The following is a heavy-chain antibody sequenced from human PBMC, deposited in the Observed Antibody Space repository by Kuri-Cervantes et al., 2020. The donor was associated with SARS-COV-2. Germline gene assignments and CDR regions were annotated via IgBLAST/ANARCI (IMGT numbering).Heavy chain of an antibody. CDR1: GFTFYSYS. D-gene: IGHD3-16*01. V-gene: IGHV3-48*01. Sequence: GCLGLLCAASGFTFYSYSMNWVRPAPGKGLGWVSYISSSSSTIYYADSVKGRFTISRDNAKNSLYLQMNSLRAEDTAVYYCARDLSWGYPYYFYYWGQGTLVTVSS. J-gene: IGHJ4*02. CDR3: ARDLSWGYPYYFYY. CDR2: ISSSSSTI.